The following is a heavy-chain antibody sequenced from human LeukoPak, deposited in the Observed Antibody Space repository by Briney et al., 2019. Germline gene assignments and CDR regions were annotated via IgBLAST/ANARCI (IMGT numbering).Heavy chain of an antibody. D-gene: IGHD6-25*01. CDR1: GDSVSSNSAA. J-gene: IGHJ6*02. CDR2: TCYRSKWYY. CDR3: ARDAAAAGYYYYYNMDV. Sequence: SQTLSLTCAISGDSVSSNSAAWNWIRQSPSRGLEWLGRTCYRSKWYYDYALSVKSRITINPDTSRNQFSLHLNSVTPEDAAVYYCARDAAAAGYYYYYNMDVWGQGTTVTVSS. V-gene: IGHV6-1*01.